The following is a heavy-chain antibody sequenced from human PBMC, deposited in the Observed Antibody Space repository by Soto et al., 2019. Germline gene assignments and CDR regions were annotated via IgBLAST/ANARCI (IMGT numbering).Heavy chain of an antibody. CDR1: GFTFSSYA. J-gene: IGHJ5*02. D-gene: IGHD6-19*01. Sequence: PGGSLRLSCAASGFTFSSYAMSWVRQAPGKGLEWVSAISGSGGSTYYADSVKGRFTISRDNSKNTLYLQMNSLRAEDTAVYYCAKDFDSSGWPYNWFDPWGQGTLVTVSS. V-gene: IGHV3-23*01. CDR2: ISGSGGST. CDR3: AKDFDSSGWPYNWFDP.